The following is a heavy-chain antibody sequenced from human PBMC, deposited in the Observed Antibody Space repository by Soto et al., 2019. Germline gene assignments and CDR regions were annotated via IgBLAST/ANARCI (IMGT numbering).Heavy chain of an antibody. CDR1: GFTFSSYS. CDR3: ASLVDLEGATPPIFDY. J-gene: IGHJ4*02. Sequence: VQLVESGGGVVQPGRSLRLSCAASGFTFSSYSMNWVRQAPGKGLEWVSSISSSSSYIYYADSVKGRFTISRDNAKNHLNPERNRLRAEDTAVYYCASLVDLEGATPPIFDYWGQGTLVTVSS. V-gene: IGHV3-21*01. D-gene: IGHD1-26*01. CDR2: ISSSSSYI.